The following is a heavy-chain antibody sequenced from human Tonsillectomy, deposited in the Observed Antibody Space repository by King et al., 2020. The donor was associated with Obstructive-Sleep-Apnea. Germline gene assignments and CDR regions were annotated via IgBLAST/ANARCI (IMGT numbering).Heavy chain of an antibody. CDR2: IYPGDSDT. J-gene: IGHJ6*02. D-gene: IGHD3-10*01. V-gene: IGHV5-51*01. Sequence: QLVQSGAEVKKPGESLKISCKGSGYSFNSYWIAWVRQMPGKGLEWMGMIYPGDSDTRYSPSFQGQVTISADKSISTAYLQWSSLKASDTAMYYCARRHGSGRDYYFGMDVWGQGTTVTVSS. CDR3: ARRHGSGRDYYFGMDV. CDR1: GYSFNSYW.